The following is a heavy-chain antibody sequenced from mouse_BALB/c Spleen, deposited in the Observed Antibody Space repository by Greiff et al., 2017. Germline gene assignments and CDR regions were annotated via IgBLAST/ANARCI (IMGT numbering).Heavy chain of an antibody. CDR3: ALHYYGYDWYFDV. Sequence: VQLQQSGAELVRPGALVKLSCKASGFNIKDYYMHWVKQRPEQGLEWIGWIDPENGNTIYDPKFQGKASITADTSSNTAYLQLSSLTSEDTAVYYGALHYYGYDWYFDVWGAGTTVTVSS. J-gene: IGHJ1*01. V-gene: IGHV14-1*02. CDR2: IDPENGNT. D-gene: IGHD1-2*01. CDR1: GFNIKDYY.